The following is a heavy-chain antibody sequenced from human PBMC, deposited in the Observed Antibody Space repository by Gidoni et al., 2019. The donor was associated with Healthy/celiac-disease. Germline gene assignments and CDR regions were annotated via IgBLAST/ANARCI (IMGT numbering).Heavy chain of an antibody. CDR2: INHSGRA. CDR3: ARGYYFDY. J-gene: IGHJ4*02. V-gene: IGHV4-34*01. Sequence: SGYHWSWIRQHPGQGLELIGEINHSGRADYNPSLKSRVTLSVDTSKNQFFLKLISVTAADTAVYYCARGYYFDYCGQGTLVTVSS. CDR1: SGYH.